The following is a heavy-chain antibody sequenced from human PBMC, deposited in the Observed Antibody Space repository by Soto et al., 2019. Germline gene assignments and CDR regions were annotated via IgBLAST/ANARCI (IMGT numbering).Heavy chain of an antibody. J-gene: IGHJ4*02. CDR3: ARGNQLVFSY. Sequence: SETLSLTCAVYGGSFSDFYWSWIRQPPGKGLEWIGEINPSGNTNYNPSLRGRATISLHTSRNQFSLNLTSVTAADTAVYYCARGNQLVFSYWGQGILVTVSS. CDR2: INPSGNT. CDR1: GGSFSDFY. V-gene: IGHV4-34*01.